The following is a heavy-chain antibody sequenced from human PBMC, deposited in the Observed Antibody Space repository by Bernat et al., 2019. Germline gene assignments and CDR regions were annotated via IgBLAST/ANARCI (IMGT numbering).Heavy chain of an antibody. CDR3: AQTYSGSYYLSDAFDI. CDR1: GFTVSSNY. D-gene: IGHD1-26*01. V-gene: IGHV3-66*01. Sequence: EVQLVESGGGLVQPRGSLRLSCAASGFTVSSNYMSWVRQAPGKGLEWVSVIYSGGSTYYADSVKGRFTISRDNSKNTLYLQMNSLRAEDTAVYYCAQTYSGSYYLSDAFDIWGQGTMVTVSS. CDR2: IYSGGST. J-gene: IGHJ3*02.